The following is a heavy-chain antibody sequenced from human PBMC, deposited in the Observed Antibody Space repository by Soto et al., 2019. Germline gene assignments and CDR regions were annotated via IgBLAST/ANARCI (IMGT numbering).Heavy chain of an antibody. V-gene: IGHV3-33*01. J-gene: IGHJ4*02. Sequence: QVQLVESGGGVVQPGRSLRLSCAASGFTFNRYGMHWVRQAPGKGLEWVAVIWFDGSNRDYADSVKGRFTISRDNSKNTLYLQFNSLRAQDTAVYYCARDVFSQGSYYFDYWGQGTLVTVSS. CDR1: GFTFNRYG. CDR3: ARDVFSQGSYYFDY. CDR2: IWFDGSNR.